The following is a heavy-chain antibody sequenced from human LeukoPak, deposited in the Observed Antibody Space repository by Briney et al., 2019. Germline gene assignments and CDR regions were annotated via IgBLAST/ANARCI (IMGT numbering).Heavy chain of an antibody. D-gene: IGHD6-6*01. CDR3: ARDYSSSSLSAPSDY. CDR1: GYTFTSYY. V-gene: IGHV1-46*01. CDR2: INPSGGST. Sequence: ASVKVSCKASGYTFTSYYMHWVRQAPGQGLEWVGIINPSGGSTSYAQKFQGRVTMTRDTSTSTVYMELSSLRSEDTAVYYCARDYSSSSLSAPSDYWGQGTLVTVSS. J-gene: IGHJ4*02.